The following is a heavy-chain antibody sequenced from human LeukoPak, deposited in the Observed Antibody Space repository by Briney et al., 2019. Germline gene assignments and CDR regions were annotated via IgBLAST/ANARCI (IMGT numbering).Heavy chain of an antibody. CDR3: AYSGYDLRHDAFDI. Sequence: PGGSLRLSCAASGFTFSSYGMPWVRQAPGKGLEWVAVIWYDGSNKYYADSVKGRFTISRDNSKNTLYLQMNSLRAEDTAAYYCAYSGYDLRHDAFDIWGQGTMVTVSS. CDR2: IWYDGSNK. V-gene: IGHV3-33*01. CDR1: GFTFSSYG. J-gene: IGHJ3*02. D-gene: IGHD5-12*01.